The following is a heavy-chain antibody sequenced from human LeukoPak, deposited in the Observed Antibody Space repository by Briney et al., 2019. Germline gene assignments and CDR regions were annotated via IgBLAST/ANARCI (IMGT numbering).Heavy chain of an antibody. CDR1: GFTFSSYS. J-gene: IGHJ4*02. V-gene: IGHV3-21*01. Sequence: GGSLRLSCAASGFTFSSYSMNWVRQAPGKGLEWVSSISSSSSYIYYADSVKGRFTISRDNAKNSLYLQMSSLRAEDTAVYYCAPSGYSSSWYYNYWGQGTLVTVSS. D-gene: IGHD6-13*01. CDR2: ISSSSSYI. CDR3: APSGYSSSWYYNY.